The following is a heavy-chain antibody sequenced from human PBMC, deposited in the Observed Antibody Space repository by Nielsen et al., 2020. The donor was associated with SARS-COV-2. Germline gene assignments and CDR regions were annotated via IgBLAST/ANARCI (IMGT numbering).Heavy chain of an antibody. V-gene: IGHV3-15*01. D-gene: IGHD1-26*01. Sequence: GESLKISCAASGFTFSNAWMSWVRQAPGKGLEWVGCIKSKTDGGTTDYAAPVKGRFTISRDDSKNTLYLQMNSLKTEDTAVYYCTTHGMVGATIPWGQGTLVTVSS. CDR1: GFTFSNAW. CDR3: TTHGMVGATIP. CDR2: IKSKTDGGTT. J-gene: IGHJ5*02.